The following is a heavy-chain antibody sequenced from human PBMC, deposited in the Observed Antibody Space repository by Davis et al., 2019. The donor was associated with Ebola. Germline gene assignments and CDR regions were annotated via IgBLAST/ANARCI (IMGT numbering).Heavy chain of an antibody. J-gene: IGHJ6*03. D-gene: IGHD3-3*01. CDR1: GYSISSGYY. Sequence: PSETLSLTCTVSGYSISSGYYWGWIRQPPGKGLEWIGSIYHSGSTYYNPSLKSRVTISVDTSKNQFSLKLSSVTAADTAVYYCARVYSYYDFWSGYYTYYYYMDVWGKGTTVTVSS. CDR2: IYHSGST. V-gene: IGHV4-38-2*02. CDR3: ARVYSYYDFWSGYYTYYYYMDV.